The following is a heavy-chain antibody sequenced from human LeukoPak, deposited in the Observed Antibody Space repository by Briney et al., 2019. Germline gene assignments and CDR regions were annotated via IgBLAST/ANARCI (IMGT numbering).Heavy chain of an antibody. CDR1: GFTFSSYW. D-gene: IGHD3-9*01. Sequence: GGSLRLSCAASGFTFSSYWMSWVRQAPGKGLEWVANIKQDGSEKYYVDSVKGRFTISRDNAKNSLYLQMNSLRAEDTAVYYCARDFRYYDILTGYFDCWGQGTLVTVSS. V-gene: IGHV3-7*01. CDR2: IKQDGSEK. J-gene: IGHJ4*02. CDR3: ARDFRYYDILTGYFDC.